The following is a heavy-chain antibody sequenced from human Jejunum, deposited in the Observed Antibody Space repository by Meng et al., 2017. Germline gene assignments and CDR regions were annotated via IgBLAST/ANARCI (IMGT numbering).Heavy chain of an antibody. J-gene: IGHJ4*02. CDR2: IYHSGTT. CDR1: GGSISNW. D-gene: IGHD3-22*01. V-gene: IGHV4-4*02. CDR3: ARVQGDFYDNDAYYSYFAY. Sequence: QVQLQESCPGLVKPSGTLSLTCTGSGGSISNWWSWVRQPPGKGLEWIGDIYHSGTTNYNPSLQSRVTISVDKSENQFSLKLRSVTAADTAVYYCARVQGDFYDNDAYYSYFAYWGPGALVTASS.